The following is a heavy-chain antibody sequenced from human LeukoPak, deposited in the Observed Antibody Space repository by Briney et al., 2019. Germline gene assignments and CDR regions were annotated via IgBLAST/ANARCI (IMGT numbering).Heavy chain of an antibody. CDR1: GLTFSSYW. V-gene: IGHV3-7*01. J-gene: IGHJ4*02. Sequence: GGSLRLSCAASGLTFSSYWMSWVRQAPGKGLEWVANIKQDGSEKYYVDSVKGRFTISRDNAKNSLYLQMNSLRAEDTAVYYCARGPSMATRFDYWGQGTLVTVSS. CDR3: ARGPSMATRFDY. D-gene: IGHD3-3*02. CDR2: IKQDGSEK.